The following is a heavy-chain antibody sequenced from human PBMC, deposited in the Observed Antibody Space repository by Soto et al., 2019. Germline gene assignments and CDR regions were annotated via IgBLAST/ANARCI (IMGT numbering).Heavy chain of an antibody. CDR2: IIPIFGTA. Sequence: SVKVSCKASGGTFSSYAISWVRQAPGQGLEWMGGIIPIFGTANYAQKFQGRVTITADESTSTAYMELSSLRSEDTAVYYCAREARPYDSSGYYPVPGYWGQGTLVTVSS. J-gene: IGHJ4*02. CDR1: GGTFSSYA. V-gene: IGHV1-69*13. D-gene: IGHD3-22*01. CDR3: AREARPYDSSGYYPVPGY.